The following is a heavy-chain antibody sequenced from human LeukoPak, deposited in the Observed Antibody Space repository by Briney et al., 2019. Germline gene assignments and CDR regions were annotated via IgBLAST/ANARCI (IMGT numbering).Heavy chain of an antibody. Sequence: ASVKVSCKASGYTFTGYYMHWVRQAPGQGLEWMGWINPNSGGTNYAQKFQGRVTMTRDTSISTAYMELSRLRSDGTAVYYCARDTSPSYDFWSGYYPRYGMDVWGQGTTVTVSS. J-gene: IGHJ6*02. D-gene: IGHD3-3*01. CDR1: GYTFTGYY. CDR3: ARDTSPSYDFWSGYYPRYGMDV. CDR2: INPNSGGT. V-gene: IGHV1-2*02.